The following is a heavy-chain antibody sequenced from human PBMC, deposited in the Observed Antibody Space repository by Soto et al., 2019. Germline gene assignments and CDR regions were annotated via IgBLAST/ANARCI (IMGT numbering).Heavy chain of an antibody. J-gene: IGHJ6*02. Sequence: QVELVQSGAEVKKPGASVKVSCKASGYTFSSYGFTWVRQAPGQGLEWMGWISGYNGNTKYAQKLQGRVTMTTDTSNSPAYMALRSRKSDDTAVYYCARGGARPTAMVIGGYYYSGMDVWGQGTTVTVSS. V-gene: IGHV1-18*01. CDR2: ISGYNGNT. CDR1: GYTFSSYG. CDR3: ARGGARPTAMVIGGYYYSGMDV. D-gene: IGHD5-18*01.